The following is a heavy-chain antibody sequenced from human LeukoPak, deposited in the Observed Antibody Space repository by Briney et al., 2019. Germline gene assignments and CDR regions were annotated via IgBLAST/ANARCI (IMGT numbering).Heavy chain of an antibody. CDR2: ISAYNGNT. CDR1: GYTFTSYG. CDR3: ARDWGVRRDNWFDP. D-gene: IGHD3-16*01. V-gene: IGHV1-18*01. Sequence: ASVKVSCKASGYTFTSYGISWVRQAPGQGRQWMGWISAYNGNTNYAQKLQGRVTMTTDTSTSTAYMELRSLRSDDTAVYYCARDWGVRRDNWFDPWGQGTLVTVSS. J-gene: IGHJ5*02.